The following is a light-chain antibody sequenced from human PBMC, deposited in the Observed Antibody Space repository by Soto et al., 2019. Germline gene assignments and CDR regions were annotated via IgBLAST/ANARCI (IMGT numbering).Light chain of an antibody. J-gene: IGKJ2*01. CDR2: DVS. CDR3: QQYNSYSYT. CDR1: QSFSNW. V-gene: IGKV1-5*01. Sequence: DIQMTQSPSTLSASVGDSVSITCRASQSFSNWLAWYQQKPGKAPKLLIYDVSSLENGVPSRFSGSGSGTEFTLTISSLQPDDSAMYYCQQYNSYSYTFGQGTKLEI.